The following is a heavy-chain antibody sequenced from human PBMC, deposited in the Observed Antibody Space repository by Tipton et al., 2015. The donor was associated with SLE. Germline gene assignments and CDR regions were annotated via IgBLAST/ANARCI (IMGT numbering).Heavy chain of an antibody. Sequence: TLSLTCTVSGGSISSYYWSWIRQPPGKGLEWIGTFYYSGNTYFNPSLKSRVTISVDTSKNQFSLRLSSVTAADTAVYYCARDYYDSRGYTLFDYWGQGALVTVSS. CDR2: FYYSGNT. CDR3: ARDYYDSRGYTLFDY. D-gene: IGHD3-22*01. V-gene: IGHV4-59*12. CDR1: GGSISSYY. J-gene: IGHJ4*02.